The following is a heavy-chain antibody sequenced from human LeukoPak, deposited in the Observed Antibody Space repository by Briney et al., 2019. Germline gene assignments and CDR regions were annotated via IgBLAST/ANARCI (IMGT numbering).Heavy chain of an antibody. CDR1: GYTFTGYY. D-gene: IGHD6-13*01. Sequence: VASVKVSCKASGYTFTGYYMHWVRQAPGQGLEWMGWINPNSGGTNYAQKFQGRVTMTRDTSISTAYMELSRLRSDDTAVYYCARESPTLSSSALNAFDIWGQGTMVTVSS. CDR2: INPNSGGT. CDR3: ARESPTLSSSALNAFDI. V-gene: IGHV1-2*02. J-gene: IGHJ3*02.